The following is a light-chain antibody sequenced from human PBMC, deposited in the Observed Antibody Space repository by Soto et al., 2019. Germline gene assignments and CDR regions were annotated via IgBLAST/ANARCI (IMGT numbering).Light chain of an antibody. J-gene: IGKJ1*01. CDR1: QGISSY. CDR2: AAS. CDR3: QQYYSYPWT. V-gene: IGKV1-8*01. Sequence: AIRMTQSPSSLSAPTGDRVTITCRASQGISSYLAWYQQKPGKAPKLLIYAASTLQSGVPSRFSGSGSGTDFTLTISCLQSEDFATYYCQQYYSYPWTFGKGTKVEIK.